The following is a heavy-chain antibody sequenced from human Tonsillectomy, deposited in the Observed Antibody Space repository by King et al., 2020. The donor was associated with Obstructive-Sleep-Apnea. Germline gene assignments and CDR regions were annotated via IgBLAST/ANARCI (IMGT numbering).Heavy chain of an antibody. CDR1: GYTFTSYD. D-gene: IGHD4-17*01. J-gene: IGHJ4*02. V-gene: IGHV1-8*01. Sequence: QLVQSGAEVKKPGASVKVSCKASGYTFTSYDVNWVRQATGQGLEWMGWMSPNSGNTGYEQKFQGRVTMTRNTSISTAYMELSSLRSEDTAVYYCARVGRYGDYFDYWGQGTLVTVSS. CDR2: MSPNSGNT. CDR3: ARVGRYGDYFDY.